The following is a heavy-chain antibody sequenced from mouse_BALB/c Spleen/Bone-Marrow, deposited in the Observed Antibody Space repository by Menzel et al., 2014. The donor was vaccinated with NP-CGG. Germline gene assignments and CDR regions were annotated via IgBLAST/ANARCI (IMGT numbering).Heavy chain of an antibody. CDR3: ARGNPLYAMDY. V-gene: IGHV1-7*01. Sequence: LVESGAELAKPGDSVKMSCKASGYTFTSYWMYWVKQRPGQGLEWIGYINPSTGYTDYNQKFNDKATLTADKSSSTAYMQLSSLTSKDSAVYYCARGNPLYAMDYWGQGTSVTVSS. CDR1: GYTFTSYW. CDR2: INPSTGYT. J-gene: IGHJ4*01. D-gene: IGHD2-1*01.